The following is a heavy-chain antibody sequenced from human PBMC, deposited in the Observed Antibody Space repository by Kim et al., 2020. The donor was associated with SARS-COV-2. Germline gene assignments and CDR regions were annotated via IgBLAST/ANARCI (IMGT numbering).Heavy chain of an antibody. V-gene: IGHV4-34*01. CDR3: ARGAITIFGVTGNWFDP. J-gene: IGHJ5*02. CDR1: GGSFSGYY. CDR2: INHSGST. Sequence: SETLSLTCAVYGGSFSGYYWSWIRQPPGKGLEWIGEINHSGSTNYNPSLKSRVTISVDTSKNQFSLKLSSVTAADTAVYYCARGAITIFGVTGNWFDPWGQGTLVTVSS. D-gene: IGHD3-3*01.